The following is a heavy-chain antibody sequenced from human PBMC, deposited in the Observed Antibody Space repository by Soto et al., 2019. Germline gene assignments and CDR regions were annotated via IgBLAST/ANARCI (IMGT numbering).Heavy chain of an antibody. Sequence: SVKVSCKASGYTFTGYYMHWLRQAPGQGIEWMGWINPNSGGTNYAQKFQGRVTMTRDPSSSTAYMELSRLRSDDTAVYYCARRSKSQSGSYSYYYDGMDVWGQGTTVTV. D-gene: IGHD1-26*01. CDR3: ARRSKSQSGSYSYYYDGMDV. CDR2: INPNSGGT. J-gene: IGHJ6*02. CDR1: GYTFTGYY. V-gene: IGHV1-2*02.